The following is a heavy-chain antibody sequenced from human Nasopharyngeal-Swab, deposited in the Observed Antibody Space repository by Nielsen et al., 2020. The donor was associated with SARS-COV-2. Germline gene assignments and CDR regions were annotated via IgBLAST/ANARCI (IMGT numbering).Heavy chain of an antibody. CDR3: ARARGALPFADAFDI. D-gene: IGHD1-26*01. J-gene: IGHJ3*02. Sequence: GESLKISCAASGFTVSSNYMSWVRQAPGKGLEWVSVIYSGGSTYYADSAKGRFTISRDNSKNTLYLQMNSLRGEDTAVYYCARARGALPFADAFDIWGQGTMVTVSS. CDR1: GFTVSSNY. V-gene: IGHV3-53*01. CDR2: IYSGGST.